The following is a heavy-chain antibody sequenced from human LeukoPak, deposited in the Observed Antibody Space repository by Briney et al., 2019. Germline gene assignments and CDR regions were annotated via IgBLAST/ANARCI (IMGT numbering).Heavy chain of an antibody. V-gene: IGHV3-20*04. CDR1: GFTFDDYG. CDR2: VNWNGGST. Sequence: GGSLRLSCAASGFTFDDYGMSWVRQAPGEGLEWVSGVNWNGGSTGYADSVKGRFTISRDNAKNSLYLQMNSLRVEDTAFYYCAKDNRRHYTSGPNPDSLHWGQGALVTVSS. CDR3: AKDNRRHYTSGPNPDSLH. J-gene: IGHJ4*02. D-gene: IGHD6-19*01.